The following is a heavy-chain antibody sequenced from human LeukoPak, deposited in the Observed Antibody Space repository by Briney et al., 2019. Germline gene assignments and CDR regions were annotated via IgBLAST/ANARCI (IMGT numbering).Heavy chain of an antibody. V-gene: IGHV4-59*01. D-gene: IGHD3-9*01. CDR1: GGSISGYY. Sequence: SETLSPTCSVSGGSISGYYWSWIRQPPGKGLEWIGYIYFSGSTNYNPSLESRVTISVDTSKNQFSLKLNSVTAADTALYYCARGRYFDWLLYGGRSEDWFDPWGQGTLVTVSS. CDR2: IYFSGST. CDR3: ARGRYFDWLLYGGRSEDWFDP. J-gene: IGHJ5*02.